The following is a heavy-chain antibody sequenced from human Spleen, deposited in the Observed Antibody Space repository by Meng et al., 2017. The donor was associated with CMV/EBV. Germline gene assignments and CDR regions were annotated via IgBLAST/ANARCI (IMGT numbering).Heavy chain of an antibody. CDR1: GFTFSSYS. Sequence: GGSLRLSCAASGFTFSSYSMNWVRQAPGKGLEWVSSISSSSSYIYYADSVKGRFTISRDNAKNSLYLQMNSLRAEDTAVYYCARQFRYCSSTSCYVDYYYYGMDVWGQGTTVTVSS. J-gene: IGHJ6*02. CDR3: ARQFRYCSSTSCYVDYYYYGMDV. D-gene: IGHD2-2*01. V-gene: IGHV3-21*01. CDR2: ISSSSSYI.